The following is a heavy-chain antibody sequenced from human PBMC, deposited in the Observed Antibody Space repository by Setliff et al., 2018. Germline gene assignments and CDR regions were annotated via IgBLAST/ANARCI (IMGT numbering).Heavy chain of an antibody. D-gene: IGHD1-26*01. CDR3: ASRYSGSPH. CDR2: ISSGGYDT. V-gene: IGHV3-21*01. CDR1: GFTFSSYN. J-gene: IGHJ4*02. Sequence: GGSLRLSCAASGFTFSSYNMNWVRQAPGKGLEWVSAISSGGYDTHYADSVKGRFTISRDNAKSSLHLQMNSLRVEDTAVYYCASRYSGSPHWGQGTLVTVSS.